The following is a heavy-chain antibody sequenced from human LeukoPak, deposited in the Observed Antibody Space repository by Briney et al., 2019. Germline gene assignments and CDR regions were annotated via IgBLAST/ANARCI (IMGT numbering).Heavy chain of an antibody. Sequence: ASVKVSCKASGCTFTSYGISWVRQAPGQGLEWMGWINTYNGNTNYAQKLQGRVTMTTDTSTNTAYMELRSLRSDDTAVYYCARDYYDSSGYYYDAFDIWGQGTMVTVSS. J-gene: IGHJ3*02. CDR2: INTYNGNT. CDR3: ARDYYDSSGYYYDAFDI. CDR1: GCTFTSYG. D-gene: IGHD3-22*01. V-gene: IGHV1-18*01.